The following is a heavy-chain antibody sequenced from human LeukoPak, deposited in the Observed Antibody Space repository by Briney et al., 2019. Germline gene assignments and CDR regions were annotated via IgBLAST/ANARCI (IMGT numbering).Heavy chain of an antibody. V-gene: IGHV4-34*01. CDR3: AKTLGEATDY. D-gene: IGHD3-16*01. J-gene: IGHJ4*02. CDR1: GGSFSGYY. Sequence: SETLSLTCAVYGGSFSGYYWNWIRQPPGKGLEWIGEINHSGRTNYIPSLKSRVTISVDTSKKQFSLKLSSVTAADTAVYYCAKTLGEATDYWGQGTLVTVSS. CDR2: INHSGRT.